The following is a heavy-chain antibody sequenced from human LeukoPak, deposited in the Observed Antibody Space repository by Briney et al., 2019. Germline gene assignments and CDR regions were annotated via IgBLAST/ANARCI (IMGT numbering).Heavy chain of an antibody. J-gene: IGHJ4*02. CDR3: ARGNGGYDFDY. V-gene: IGHV4-4*07. Sequence: SETLSLTCTVSVGSISSYYWSCIRQPAGKGLEWIGRIYTSGSTNYNPSLKSRVTISVDKSKNQFTLKLSSVTAADTAVYYCARGNGGYDFDYWGQGTLVTVSS. CDR1: VGSISSYY. CDR2: IYTSGST. D-gene: IGHD5-12*01.